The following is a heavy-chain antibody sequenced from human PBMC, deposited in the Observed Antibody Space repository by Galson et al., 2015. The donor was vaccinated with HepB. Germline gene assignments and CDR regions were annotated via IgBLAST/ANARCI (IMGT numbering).Heavy chain of an antibody. V-gene: IGHV3-30-3*01. D-gene: IGHD6-19*01. CDR1: GFTFSSYA. J-gene: IGHJ4*02. CDR3: ARDKIEDSIGWHDFDY. Sequence: SLRLSCAASGFTFSSYAMHWVRQAPGKGLEWVAVISYDGSNKYYADSVKGRFTISRDNSKNTLYLQMNSLRAEDTAMYYCARDKIEDSIGWHDFDYRGQGTLVTVSS. CDR2: ISYDGSNK.